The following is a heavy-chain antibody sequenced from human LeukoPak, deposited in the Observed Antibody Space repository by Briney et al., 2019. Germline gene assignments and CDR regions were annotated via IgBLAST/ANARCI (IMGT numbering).Heavy chain of an antibody. CDR1: GGSISNHY. CDR3: VRRGDGYPYYFDY. CDR2: IHYGGNT. V-gene: IGHV4-59*11. J-gene: IGHJ4*02. Sequence: SETLSLTCTVSGGSISNHYWSWIRQPSGKGLEWIGYIHYGGNTDYNPSLKGRLTISVDTSKNQFSLKLSSVTAADTAVYYCVRRGDGYPYYFDYWGQGTLVTVSS. D-gene: IGHD5-24*01.